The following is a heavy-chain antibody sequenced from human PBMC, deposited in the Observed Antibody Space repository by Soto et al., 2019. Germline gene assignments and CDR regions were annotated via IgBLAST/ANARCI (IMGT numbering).Heavy chain of an antibody. V-gene: IGHV1-69*02. CDR1: GGTFSSYT. CDR3: ASAGAVGGGWFDY. D-gene: IGHD6-19*01. Sequence: QVQLVQSGAEVKKPGSSVKVSCKASGGTFSSYTISWVRQAPGQGLEWMGRIIPILGIANYAQKFQGRVTITADKSTSTAYMELSSLRSEDTAVYYCASAGAVGGGWFDYWGQGTLVTVSS. CDR2: IIPILGIA. J-gene: IGHJ4*02.